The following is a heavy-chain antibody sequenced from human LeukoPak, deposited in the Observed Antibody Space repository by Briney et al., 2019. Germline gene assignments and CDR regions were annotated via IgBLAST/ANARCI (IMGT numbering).Heavy chain of an antibody. CDR3: ASGYTSTWYLVLAY. J-gene: IGHJ4*02. D-gene: IGHD6-13*01. V-gene: IGHV4-4*02. Sequence: SETLSLTCAVSSGSIFSSNWWSWVRQPPGKGLEWIGQIFHSGSTSYSPSLKSRVTISVDKSKNQFSLRLTSVTAADTAVYYCASGYTSTWYLVLAYWGQGTLVTVSS. CDR1: SGSIFSSNW. CDR2: IFHSGST.